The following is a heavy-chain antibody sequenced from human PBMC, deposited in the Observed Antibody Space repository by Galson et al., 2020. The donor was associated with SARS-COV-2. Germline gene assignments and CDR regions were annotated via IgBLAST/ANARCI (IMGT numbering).Heavy chain of an antibody. V-gene: IGHV3-23*01. D-gene: IGHD4-17*01. CDR3: APEARVTTGYAY. J-gene: IGHJ4*02. CDR2: IGASGRRT. CDR1: GFTFSSYA. Sequence: GESLKISCAASGFTFSSYAMSWLRQAPGKGLEWVSTIGASGRRTYIADPVKGRFTISRDNSKNTVYLQMNSLRAEDTAVYYCAPEARVTTGYAYWGQGTLVTVSS.